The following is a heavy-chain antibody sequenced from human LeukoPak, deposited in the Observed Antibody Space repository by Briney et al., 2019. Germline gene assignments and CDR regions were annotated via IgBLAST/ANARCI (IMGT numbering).Heavy chain of an antibody. CDR3: VRGSGYGWN. V-gene: IGHV1-8*01. Sequence: GASVKVSCKTSGYSFTTYDINWVRQATGQGLEWMGWVNPNSGNTGYAQKFQGRVTMTRNTSITTAYMELSSLKSGDTAIYYCVRGSGYGWNWGQGTLVTVSS. D-gene: IGHD4-17*01. CDR1: GYSFTTYD. CDR2: VNPNSGNT. J-gene: IGHJ4*02.